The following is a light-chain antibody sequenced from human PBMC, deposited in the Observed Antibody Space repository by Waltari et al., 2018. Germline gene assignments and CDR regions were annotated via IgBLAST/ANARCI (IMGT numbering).Light chain of an antibody. Sequence: QSVLIQPPSASGTPGQRVTISCSGSSSNIGGHAVNWYQQFPGTAPKLLIYSNNQRPSGVPDRFAGSKSGTSASLAISGLHSEEEADYYWVAWDDSLNGHVVFGGGTKLTV. CDR2: SNN. CDR3: VAWDDSLNGHVV. V-gene: IGLV1-44*01. J-gene: IGLJ2*01. CDR1: SSNIGGHA.